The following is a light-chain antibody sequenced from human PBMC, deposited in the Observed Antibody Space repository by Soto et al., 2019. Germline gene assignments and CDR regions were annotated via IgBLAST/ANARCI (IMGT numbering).Light chain of an antibody. CDR1: QSVLYSSNNKNY. Sequence: DIVMTQSPDSLAVSLGERATIDCKSSQSVLYSSNNKNYLAWYQYKPGQPPKLLIYWASTRESGVPDRFSGSGSGTDFTLTISSLQAEDVAVYYCQQYYSKPPWTFGQGTKVEIK. V-gene: IGKV4-1*01. J-gene: IGKJ1*01. CDR3: QQYYSKPPWT. CDR2: WAS.